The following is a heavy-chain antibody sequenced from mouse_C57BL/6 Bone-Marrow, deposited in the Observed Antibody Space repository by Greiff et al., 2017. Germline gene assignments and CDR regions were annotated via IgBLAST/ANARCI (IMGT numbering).Heavy chain of an antibody. J-gene: IGHJ2*01. CDR1: GFTFSSYG. CDR3: ARHDAGDYFDY. CDR2: ISSGGSYT. V-gene: IGHV5-6*01. Sequence: EVKVVESGGDLVKPGGSLKLSCAASGFTFSSYGMSWVRQTPDKRLEWVATISSGGSYTYYPDSVKGRFTISRDNAKNTLYLQMSSRKSEDTAMYFCARHDAGDYFDYWGQGTTLTVSA.